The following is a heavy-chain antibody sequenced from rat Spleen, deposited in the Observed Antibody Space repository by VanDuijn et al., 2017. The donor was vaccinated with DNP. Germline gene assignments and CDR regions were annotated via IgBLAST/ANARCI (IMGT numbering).Heavy chain of an antibody. Sequence: EVQLVESGGGLVQPGRSLKLSCAASGFTFSDYNMAWVRQAPKKGLEWVATISHDGSSSFYRDSVKGRFTISRDNAMSTLYLHMDSLRSEDMATYYCARHGGYYAMDAWGQGTSVTVSS. J-gene: IGHJ4*01. V-gene: IGHV5-7*01. CDR1: GFTFSDYN. CDR2: ISHDGSSS. CDR3: ARHGGYYAMDA.